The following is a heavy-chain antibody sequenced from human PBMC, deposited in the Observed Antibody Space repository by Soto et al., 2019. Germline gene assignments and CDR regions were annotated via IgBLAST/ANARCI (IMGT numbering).Heavy chain of an antibody. CDR3: ARECRDRCYSGMDV. CDR2: IKQGGSAK. CDR1: GLTFNGHW. D-gene: IGHD2-15*01. Sequence: VGSLRLSCTASGLTFNGHWMGWVRQAPGKGLEWVANIKQGGSAKFYVDSVRGRFTISRDNAKNSVYLQMDSLRVEDTAIYYCARECRDRCYSGMDVWGQGTTVTVSS. J-gene: IGHJ6*02. V-gene: IGHV3-7*01.